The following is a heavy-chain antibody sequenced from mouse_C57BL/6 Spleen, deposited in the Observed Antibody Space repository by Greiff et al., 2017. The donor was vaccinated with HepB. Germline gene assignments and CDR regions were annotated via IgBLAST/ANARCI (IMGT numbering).Heavy chain of an antibody. CDR1: GYAFSSSW. D-gene: IGHD1-1*01. Sequence: VQLQQSGPELVKPGASVKISCKASGYAFSSSWMNWVKQRPGKGLEWIGQIYPGDGDTNYNGKFKGKATLTADKSSSTAYMQLSSLTSEDSAVYFCARFSITTDWYFDVWGTGTTVTVSS. CDR2: IYPGDGDT. J-gene: IGHJ1*03. V-gene: IGHV1-82*01. CDR3: ARFSITTDWYFDV.